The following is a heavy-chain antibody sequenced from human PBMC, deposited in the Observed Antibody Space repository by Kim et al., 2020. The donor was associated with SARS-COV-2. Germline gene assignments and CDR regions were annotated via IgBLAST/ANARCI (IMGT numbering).Heavy chain of an antibody. CDR3: ERDEEAAAAFDY. Sequence: YADSGKGRFTISRYNTKNTLYRQMNSLRAEDTAVYYCERDEEAAAAFDYWGQGTLVTVSS. V-gene: IGHV3-30*01. D-gene: IGHD6-13*01. J-gene: IGHJ4*02.